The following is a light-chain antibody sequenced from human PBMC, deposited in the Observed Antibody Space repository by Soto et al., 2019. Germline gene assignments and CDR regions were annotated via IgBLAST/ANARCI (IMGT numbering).Light chain of an antibody. CDR3: QQYSSYSLPT. J-gene: IGKJ4*01. V-gene: IGKV1-5*01. CDR1: QSVSRW. Sequence: EIQITQCPSILSASVGDSVTITCRASQSVSRWLAWYQQKPGKAPKLLIYDASSLNSGVPSRFSGSQSGTEFTLTITSLLPDDFATYFCQQYSSYSLPTFGGGTKVDI. CDR2: DAS.